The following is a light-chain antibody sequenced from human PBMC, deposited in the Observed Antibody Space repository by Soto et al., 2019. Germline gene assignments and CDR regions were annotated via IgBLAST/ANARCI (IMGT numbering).Light chain of an antibody. Sequence: QSALTQPPSASGSPGQSVTISCTETSSDVGGYNYVSWYQQHPGKAPKLMIYEVSKRPSGVPDRFSGSKSGNTASLTVSGLQAEDEAEYYCSSYAGSNHFVVFGGGTKLTVL. V-gene: IGLV2-8*01. CDR3: SSYAGSNHFVV. CDR1: SSDVGGYNY. J-gene: IGLJ2*01. CDR2: EVS.